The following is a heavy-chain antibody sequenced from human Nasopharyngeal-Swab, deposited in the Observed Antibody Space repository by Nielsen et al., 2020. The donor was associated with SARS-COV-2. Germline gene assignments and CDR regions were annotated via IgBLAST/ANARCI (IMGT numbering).Heavy chain of an antibody. D-gene: IGHD5-18*01. CDR2: ISTYNVNT. CDR3: ARVDTAMVSYYYGMDV. V-gene: IGHV1-18*01. J-gene: IGHJ6*02. Sequence: WVRQAPGQGLEWMGWISTYNVNTNYAQKFQGRVTMTTDTSTSTAYMELRSLRSEDTAVYYCARVDTAMVSYYYGMDVWGQGTTVTVSS.